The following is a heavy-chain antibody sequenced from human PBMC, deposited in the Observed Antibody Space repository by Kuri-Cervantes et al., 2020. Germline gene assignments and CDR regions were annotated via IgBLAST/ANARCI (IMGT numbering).Heavy chain of an antibody. D-gene: IGHD5-12*01. CDR2: IYHSGST. CDR1: GYSISSGYY. J-gene: IGHJ4*02. V-gene: IGHV4-38-2*02. CDR3: AREGGYSGYGYFDY. Sequence: GSLRLSCAVSGYSISSGYYWGWIRQPPGKGLEWIGSIYHSGSTNYNPSLKSRVTISVDTSKNQFSLKLSSVTAADTAVYYCAREGGYSGYGYFDYWGQGTLVTVSS.